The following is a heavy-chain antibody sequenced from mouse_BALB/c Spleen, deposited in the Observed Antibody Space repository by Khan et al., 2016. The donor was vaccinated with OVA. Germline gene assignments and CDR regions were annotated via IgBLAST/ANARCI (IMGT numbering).Heavy chain of an antibody. Sequence: QVQLKQSGAELARPGASVKMSCKASGYTFTSYTIHWIKKRPGQGLEWIGYINPSNGYTNYNQKFKDKATLTTDKSSTTAYLQLSRLTSDDSAVYNGVRDGAYHRNDGWFAYWGQGTLVTVSA. D-gene: IGHD2-14*01. CDR2: INPSNGYT. CDR1: GYTFTSYT. V-gene: IGHV1-4*01. J-gene: IGHJ3*01. CDR3: VRDGAYHRNDGWFAY.